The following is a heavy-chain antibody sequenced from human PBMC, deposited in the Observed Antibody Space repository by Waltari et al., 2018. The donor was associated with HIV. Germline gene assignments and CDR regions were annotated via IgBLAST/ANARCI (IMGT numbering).Heavy chain of an antibody. J-gene: IGHJ4*02. CDR3: VRAAIYSRGCFDY. Sequence: QVQLVQSGAEVKKPGASVKVSCQASGYTFTSYDINWVRQATGQGLEWMGWMNPNSGDTGYAQKFQGRITITSNTSISTVYMELSSLTSEETAVYYCVRAAIYSRGCFDYWGQGTLVTVSS. V-gene: IGHV1-8*01. D-gene: IGHD6-19*01. CDR1: GYTFTSYD. CDR2: MNPNSGDT.